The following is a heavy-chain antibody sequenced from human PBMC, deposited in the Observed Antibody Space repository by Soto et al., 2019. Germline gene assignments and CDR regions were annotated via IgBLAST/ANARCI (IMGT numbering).Heavy chain of an antibody. V-gene: IGHV1-69*13. CDR1: GGTFSSYA. CDR2: IIPIFGTA. CDR3: ARVLRVRVAAAGPPRGNWFDP. D-gene: IGHD6-13*01. Sequence: SVKVSCKASGGTFSSYAISWVRQAPGQGLEWMGGIIPIFGTANYAQKFQGRVTVTADESTSTAYMELSSLRSEDTAVYYCARVLRVRVAAAGPPRGNWFDPWGQGTLVTVSS. J-gene: IGHJ5*02.